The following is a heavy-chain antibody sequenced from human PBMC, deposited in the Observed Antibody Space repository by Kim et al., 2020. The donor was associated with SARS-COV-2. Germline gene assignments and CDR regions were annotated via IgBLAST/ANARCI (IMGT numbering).Heavy chain of an antibody. Sequence: GGSLRLSCAASGFTFSSYAMSWVRQAPGKGLELVSAISGSGGSTYYADSVQGRFTISRDNSKNTLYLQMNSLIAEATAVYYFSKVRSTLLGYYYYVMDV. CDR1: GFTFSSYA. D-gene: IGHD2-8*02. V-gene: IGHV3-23*01. CDR3: SKVRSTLLGYYYYVMDV. J-gene: IGHJ6*01. CDR2: ISGSGGST.